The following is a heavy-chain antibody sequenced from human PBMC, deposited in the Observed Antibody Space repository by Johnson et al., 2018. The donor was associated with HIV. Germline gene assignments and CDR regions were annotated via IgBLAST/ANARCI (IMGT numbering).Heavy chain of an antibody. CDR3: ARGGRYCSGGICYRAFDI. Sequence: VQLVESGGGLVQPGGSLRLSCAASGFTFSSYGMSWVRQAPGKGLEWVSGINGNGGTTDYADSVKGRFTISRDNAKNSLYVQMNSLRVEDTALYYCARGGRYCSGGICYRAFDIWGQGT. CDR1: GFTFSSYG. V-gene: IGHV3-20*04. J-gene: IGHJ3*02. CDR2: INGNGGTT. D-gene: IGHD2-8*02.